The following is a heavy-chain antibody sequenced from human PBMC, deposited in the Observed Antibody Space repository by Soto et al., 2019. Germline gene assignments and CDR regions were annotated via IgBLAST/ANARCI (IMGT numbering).Heavy chain of an antibody. V-gene: IGHV3-NL1*01. CDR1: GFTFSSYG. CDR2: LYDVDGS. Sequence: GWSLRPSCSASGFTFSSYGMHWVRQAPGKGLEWVSALYDVDGSFYSDSVKGRFTTSSDSSKTTVYLQMNDLRPADTAVYYCATWHEREHAYDVWGQGTTVTVSS. CDR3: ATWHEREHAYDV. J-gene: IGHJ3*01. D-gene: IGHD1-1*01.